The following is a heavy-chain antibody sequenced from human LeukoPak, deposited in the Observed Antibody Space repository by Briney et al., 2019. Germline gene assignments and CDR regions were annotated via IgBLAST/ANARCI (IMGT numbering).Heavy chain of an antibody. V-gene: IGHV3-7*01. CDR2: IKQDGSEK. J-gene: IGHJ6*03. Sequence: PGGSLRLSCAASGFTFSSYWMSWVRQAPGKGLEWVANIKQDGSEKYYVDSVKGRFTISRDNAKNSLYLQMNSLRAEDTAVYYCARDSSGYDYYYYYYMDVWGKGTTVTVS. D-gene: IGHD5-12*01. CDR3: ARDSSGYDYYYYYYMDV. CDR1: GFTFSSYW.